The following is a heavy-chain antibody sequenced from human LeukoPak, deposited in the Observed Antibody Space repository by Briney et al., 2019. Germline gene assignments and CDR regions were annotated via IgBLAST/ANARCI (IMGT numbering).Heavy chain of an antibody. CDR2: INPKTGGT. CDR1: GYTFTGYY. J-gene: IGHJ4*02. V-gene: IGHV1-2*02. Sequence: GASVKVYCKASGYTFTGYYMHWVRQAPGQGLEWMRWINPKTGGTKYAQSFQVRVTMTRDTSISTAYMELSRLRSDDTAVYYCARMYSSSHFPFDYWGQGTLVTVSS. D-gene: IGHD6-13*01. CDR3: ARMYSSSHFPFDY.